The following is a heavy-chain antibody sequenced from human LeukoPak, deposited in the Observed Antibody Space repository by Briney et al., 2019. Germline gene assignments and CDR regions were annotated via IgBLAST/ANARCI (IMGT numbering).Heavy chain of an antibody. J-gene: IGHJ3*02. CDR3: ARVPGLGYCSSTSCSGAFDI. Sequence: GGSLRFSCAASGFTFSGYAMHWVRQAPGKGLEWVAVISYDGSNKYYADSVKGRFTISRDNSKNTLYLQMNSLRAEDTAVYYCARVPGLGYCSSTSCSGAFDIWGQGTMVTVSS. D-gene: IGHD2-2*01. CDR1: GFTFSGYA. V-gene: IGHV3-30-3*01. CDR2: ISYDGSNK.